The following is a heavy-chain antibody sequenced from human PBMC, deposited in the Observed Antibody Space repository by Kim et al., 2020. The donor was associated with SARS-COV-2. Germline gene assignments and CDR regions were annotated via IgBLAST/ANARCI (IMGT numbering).Heavy chain of an antibody. CDR3: GRDNMIRGLIPNGPIDH. J-gene: IGHJ4*02. V-gene: IGHV3-33*05. CDR2: ISYDGSNK. CDR1: GFTLSSYG. Sequence: GGSLRLSCVASGFTLSSYGMHWVRQAPGKGLEWVAVISYDGSNKYYADPVKGRFTISRDNSKNTVYLQMNSLRVEDTAVYYCGRDNMIRGLIPNGPIDHWGQGTLVTVSS. D-gene: IGHD3-10*01.